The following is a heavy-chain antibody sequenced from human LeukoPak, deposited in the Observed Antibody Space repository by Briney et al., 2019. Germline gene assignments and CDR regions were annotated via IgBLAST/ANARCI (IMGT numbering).Heavy chain of an antibody. J-gene: IGHJ5*02. D-gene: IGHD7-27*01. CDR3: AKKVAGVGWFDP. V-gene: IGHV4-59*12. CDR1: GDSISRYS. CDR2: IYYSGST. Sequence: SETLSLTCTVSGDSISRYSWNWIRQPPGKGLEWIGYIYYSGSTNYSPSLKSRLTFSIDTSKNQFSLRLTSVTAMDTAVYYCAKKVAGVGWFDPWGQGTLVSVSS.